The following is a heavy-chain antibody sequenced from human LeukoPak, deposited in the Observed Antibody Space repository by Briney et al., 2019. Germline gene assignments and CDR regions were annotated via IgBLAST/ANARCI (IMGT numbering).Heavy chain of an antibody. CDR3: TTVSGIQLWPIYYFDY. V-gene: IGHV3-15*01. CDR1: GFTFSNAW. J-gene: IGHJ4*02. CDR2: IKSNIDGGTT. Sequence: GGCLRLSSAASGFTFSNAWMSCVPQAPGKGLEWVGRIKSNIDGGTTDYAAPMKGRFTISRDDSKNTMYPQMNSLKTEDTAVYYCTTVSGIQLWPIYYFDYWGQGTLVTVSS. D-gene: IGHD5-18*01.